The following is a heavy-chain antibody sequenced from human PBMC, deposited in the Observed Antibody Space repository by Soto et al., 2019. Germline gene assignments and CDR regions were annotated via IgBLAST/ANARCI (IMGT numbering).Heavy chain of an antibody. D-gene: IGHD5-18*01. CDR1: GFTFSSYA. J-gene: IGHJ4*02. CDR2: VSSSSSYT. V-gene: IGHV3-48*04. CDR3: ARAVDTAMATTYYFDY. Sequence: EVQLLESGGGLVQPGGSLRLSCAASGFTFSSYAMSWVRQAPGKGLEWVSYVSSSSSYTNYADSVKGRFTISRDNAKNSLYLQMNSLRAEDTAVYYCARAVDTAMATTYYFDYWGQGTLVTVSS.